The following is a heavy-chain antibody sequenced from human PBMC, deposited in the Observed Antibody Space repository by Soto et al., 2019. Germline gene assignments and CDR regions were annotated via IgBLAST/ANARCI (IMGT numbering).Heavy chain of an antibody. CDR3: ARLGKPDIVVVPAASY. CDR1: GGSISSSSYY. V-gene: IGHV4-39*01. J-gene: IGHJ4*02. D-gene: IGHD2-2*01. Sequence: QLQLQESGPGLVKPSETLSLTCTVSGGSISSSSYYWGWIRQPPGKGLEWIGSIYYSGSTYYNPSLKSRVTISVDTSKNQFSLKLSSVTAADTAVYYCARLGKPDIVVVPAASYWGQGTLVTVSS. CDR2: IYYSGST.